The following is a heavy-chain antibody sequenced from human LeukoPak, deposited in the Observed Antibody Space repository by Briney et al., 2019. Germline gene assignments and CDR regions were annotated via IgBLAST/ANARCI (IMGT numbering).Heavy chain of an antibody. J-gene: IGHJ3*02. Sequence: GGSLRLSCAASGFTFSSYAMHWVRQAPGKGLEWVAVISYDGSNKYYADSVKGRFTISRDNAKNSLYLQMNSLRAEDTAVYYCAREEYSSGWYLGAFDIWGQGTMVTVSS. CDR3: AREEYSSGWYLGAFDI. V-gene: IGHV3-30*04. CDR2: ISYDGSNK. CDR1: GFTFSSYA. D-gene: IGHD6-19*01.